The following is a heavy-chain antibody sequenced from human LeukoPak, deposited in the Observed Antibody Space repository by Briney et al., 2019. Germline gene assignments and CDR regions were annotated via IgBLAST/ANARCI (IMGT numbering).Heavy chain of an antibody. CDR3: ARDETYSYGSFGH. CDR1: GYSISSGYY. D-gene: IGHD5-18*01. V-gene: IGHV4-38-2*02. Sequence: SETLSLTCHVSGYSISSGYYWAWIRQPPDKGLEWIGSIFHAGDTYYSLSPQSRVTISVDKSKNQFSLKLTSVTAADTAVYYCARDETYSYGSFGHWGQGTLVTVSS. CDR2: IFHAGDT. J-gene: IGHJ4*02.